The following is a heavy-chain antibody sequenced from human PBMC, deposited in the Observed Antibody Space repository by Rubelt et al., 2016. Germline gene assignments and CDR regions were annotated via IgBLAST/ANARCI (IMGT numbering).Heavy chain of an antibody. V-gene: IGHV1-46*04. CDR2: INPRGGST. D-gene: IGHD3-22*01. CDR1: GYTFTSYY. J-gene: IGHJ4*02. Sequence: QVQLVQSGAEVKKPGASVKVSCKASGYTFTSYYMHWVRQAPGQGLAWMGIINPRGGSTSYAQKVQGRVTMTRDTSTSTGYMELSSLRSEDTAVYYCASANSGSGYFGIDYWGQGTLVTVSS. CDR3: ASANSGSGYFGIDY.